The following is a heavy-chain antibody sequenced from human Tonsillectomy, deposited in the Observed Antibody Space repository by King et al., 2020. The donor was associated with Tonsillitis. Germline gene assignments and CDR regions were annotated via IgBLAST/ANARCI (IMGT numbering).Heavy chain of an antibody. CDR3: ARETGTPFYYYYGMDV. CDR1: GYSISSGYY. D-gene: IGHD1-7*01. J-gene: IGHJ6*02. Sequence: VQLQESGPGLVKPSETLSLTCTVSGYSISSGYYWGWIRQPPGKGLEWIVSIYHSGSTYYNPSLKSRVTISVDTSKNQFSLKLSSVTAADTAVYYCARETGTPFYYYYGMDVWGQGTTVTVSS. V-gene: IGHV4-38-2*02. CDR2: IYHSGST.